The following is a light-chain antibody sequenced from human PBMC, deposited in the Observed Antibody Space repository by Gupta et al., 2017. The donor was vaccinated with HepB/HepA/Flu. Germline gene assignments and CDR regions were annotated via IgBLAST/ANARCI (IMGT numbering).Light chain of an antibody. CDR3: LVWDTCLNSWV. CDR1: SNNVGNQG. CDR2: SNN. V-gene: IGLV10-54*04. J-gene: IGLJ3*02. Sequence: QAGLTQPPSVSKDVRQTATLTCTGNSNNVGNQGSSWLQQHQGHHPKPLSCSNNNRPSGISDRGLSYRTGNNASRHINVLPPEDEADDSCLVWDTCLNSWVFGGGTKMTVL.